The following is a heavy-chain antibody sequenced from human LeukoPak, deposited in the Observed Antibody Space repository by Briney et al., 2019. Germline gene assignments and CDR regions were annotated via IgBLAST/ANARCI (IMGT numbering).Heavy chain of an antibody. CDR3: ARPYSNSHPGWMDV. CDR1: GYSFTSFW. D-gene: IGHD6-6*01. J-gene: IGHJ6*03. V-gene: IGHV5-51*01. CDR2: IYPADSDI. Sequence: GESLKISCKGSGYSFTSFWIAWVRQTPGKGLEWMGIIYPADSDIRYSPSFQGQVTISADKYITTAYLQWSTLKASDTAIYYCARPYSNSHPGWMDVWGRGTTVTVSS.